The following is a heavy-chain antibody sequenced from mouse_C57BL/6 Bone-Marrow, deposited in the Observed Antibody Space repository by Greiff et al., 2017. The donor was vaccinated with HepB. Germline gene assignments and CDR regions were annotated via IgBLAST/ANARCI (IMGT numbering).Heavy chain of an antibody. CDR3: ARLEGRFDWYFDV. D-gene: IGHD1-1*01. Sequence: QVQLQQPGAELVKPGASVKLSCKASGYPFTSYWMHWVKQRPGQGLEWIGMIHPNSGSTNYNEKFKSKATLTVDKSSSTAYMQLSSRTSEDSAVYYCARLEGRFDWYFDVWGTGTTVTVSS. J-gene: IGHJ1*03. CDR2: IHPNSGST. V-gene: IGHV1-64*01. CDR1: GYPFTSYW.